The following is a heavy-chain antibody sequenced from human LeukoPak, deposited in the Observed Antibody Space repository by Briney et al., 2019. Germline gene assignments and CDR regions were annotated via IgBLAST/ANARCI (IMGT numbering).Heavy chain of an antibody. D-gene: IGHD2-8*01. CDR2: INSDGSWT. V-gene: IGHV3-74*01. CDR1: GNYW. J-gene: IGHJ4*02. Sequence: GGSLRLSCAASGNYWMHWVRQAPGKGLVWVSHINSDGSWTSYADSVKGRFTFSRDNSKNTLYLQMNSLRAEDTAVYYCAKEYCSNSVCHSLDYWGQGTLVTVSS. CDR3: AKEYCSNSVCHSLDY.